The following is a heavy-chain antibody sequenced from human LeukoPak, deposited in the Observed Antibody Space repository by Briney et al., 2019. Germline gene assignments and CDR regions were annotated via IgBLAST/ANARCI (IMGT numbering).Heavy chain of an antibody. CDR1: GGSMSPYH. D-gene: IGHD6-19*01. J-gene: IGHJ4*02. V-gene: IGHV4-59*08. CDR3: ARAVSGRFDY. Sequence: SETLSLTCTVSGGSMSPYHWGWIRQPPGKGLEWTGYIYYSGSTNYNPSLKSRVTISVDTSENQFSLKLSSATAADTAIYYCARAVSGRFDYWGQGTLVTVSS. CDR2: IYYSGST.